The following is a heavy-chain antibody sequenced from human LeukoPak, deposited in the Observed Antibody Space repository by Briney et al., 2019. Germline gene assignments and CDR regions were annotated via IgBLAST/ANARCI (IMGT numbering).Heavy chain of an antibody. CDR3: ARPHQYESGWYGYYFDY. Sequence: GGSPRLSCAASGFTFSSYGMHWVRQAPGEGVEWVAVIWYDGSNKYYADSVKGRFTISRDNSKNTLYLQMNSLRAEDTAVYYCARPHQYESGWYGYYFDYWGQGTLVTVSS. J-gene: IGHJ4*02. CDR2: IWYDGSNK. D-gene: IGHD6-19*01. V-gene: IGHV3-33*01. CDR1: GFTFSSYG.